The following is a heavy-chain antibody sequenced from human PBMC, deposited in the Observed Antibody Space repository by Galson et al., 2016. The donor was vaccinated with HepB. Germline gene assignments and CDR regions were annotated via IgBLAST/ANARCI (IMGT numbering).Heavy chain of an antibody. J-gene: IGHJ4*02. D-gene: IGHD6-19*01. CDR3: SRHAGIAVTGTNSLLDF. CDR1: GDSISGTASY. Sequence: LSLTCSVSGDSISGTASYWSWVRQPAGRGLEWIGSIYYLGSTYYNPSLKSRVTNSADPSRNQFSLNLTSGTAADTAVYYCSRHAGIAVTGTNSLLDFWGQGTLVSVSS. CDR2: IYYLGST. V-gene: IGHV4-39*01.